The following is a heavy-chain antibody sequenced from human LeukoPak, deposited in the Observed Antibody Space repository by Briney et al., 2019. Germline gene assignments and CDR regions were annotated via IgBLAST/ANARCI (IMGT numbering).Heavy chain of an antibody. CDR2: INPNSGGT. Sequence: ASVKVSCKASGYTFTCYYMHWVGQARGQGLEGMGWINPNSGGTNNAQTFPGTVPLSRDTSLSTAYMQLSRLRSDDTPVYYCARGPITIFGVLTYSFSSWGQGALVTLS. J-gene: IGHJ4*02. CDR3: ARGPITIFGVLTYSFSS. V-gene: IGHV1-2*02. CDR1: GYTFTCYY. D-gene: IGHD3-3*01.